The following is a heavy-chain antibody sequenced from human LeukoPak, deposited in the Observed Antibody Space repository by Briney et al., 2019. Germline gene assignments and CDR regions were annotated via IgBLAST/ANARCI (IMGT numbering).Heavy chain of an antibody. CDR3: ARSRFRVSETYSYWFDP. V-gene: IGHV4-30-4*08. CDR2: IYYSGST. CDR1: GGSISSGGYY. D-gene: IGHD3-10*01. Sequence: SQTLSLTCTVSGGSISSGGYYWSWIRQHPGKGLEWIGYIYYSGSTYYDPSLKSRITISVDTSKNQSSLKLSSVTAADTAVYYCARSRFRVSETYSYWFDPWGQGTLVTVSS. J-gene: IGHJ5*02.